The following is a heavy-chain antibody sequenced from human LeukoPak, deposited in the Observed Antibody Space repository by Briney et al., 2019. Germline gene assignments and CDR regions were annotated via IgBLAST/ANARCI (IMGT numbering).Heavy chain of an antibody. J-gene: IGHJ4*02. D-gene: IGHD1-26*01. CDR1: GFTFSRSW. V-gene: IGHV3-74*01. CDR3: ARALGSSSDY. Sequence: SGGSLRLSCAASGFTFSRSWMHWVRQAPGKGLVWVSRINDDGSTTNYADSVKDRFTISRDSAKNTLYLQMNSLRAEDTAVYYCARALGSSSDYWGQGTLVTVAS. CDR2: INDDGSTT.